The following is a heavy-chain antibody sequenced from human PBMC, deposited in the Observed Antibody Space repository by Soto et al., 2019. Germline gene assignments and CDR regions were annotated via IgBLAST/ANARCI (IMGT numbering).Heavy chain of an antibody. CDR2: IYYSGST. Sequence: SETLSLTCTVSGGSISSSSYYWGWIRQPPGKGLEWIGSIYYSGSTYYNPSLKSRVTISVDTSKNQFSLKLSSVTAADTAVYYCARHGTAVTAYYYYGMDVWGQGTTVT. V-gene: IGHV4-39*01. CDR3: ARHGTAVTAYYYYGMDV. D-gene: IGHD5-18*01. CDR1: GGSISSSSYY. J-gene: IGHJ6*02.